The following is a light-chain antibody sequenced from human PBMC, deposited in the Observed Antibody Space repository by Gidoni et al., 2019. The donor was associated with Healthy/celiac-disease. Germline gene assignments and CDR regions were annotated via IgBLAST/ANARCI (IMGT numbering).Light chain of an antibody. CDR3: QQYYSTPYT. J-gene: IGKJ2*01. Sequence: GSLGERATINCKSSQSVLYSANNKNYLAWYQQKPGQPPKLLIYWTSTRESGVPDQFSGSGSGTDFTLTISSLQAEDVAVYYCQQYYSTPYTFGQGTKLEIK. CDR1: QSVLYSANNKNY. CDR2: WTS. V-gene: IGKV4-1*01.